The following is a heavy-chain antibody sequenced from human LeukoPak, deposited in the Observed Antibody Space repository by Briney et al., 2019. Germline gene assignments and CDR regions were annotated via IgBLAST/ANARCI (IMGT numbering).Heavy chain of an antibody. D-gene: IGHD3-3*01. CDR3: ARDGPTIFGVVITENAFDP. J-gene: IGHJ5*02. CDR1: GFTFSSCS. V-gene: IGHV3-48*01. Sequence: PGGSLRLSCAASGFTFSSCSMNWVRQAPGKGLEWVSYISSSSSTIYYADSVKGRFTISRDNAKNSLYLQMNSLRAEDTAVYYCARDGPTIFGVVITENAFDPWGQGTLVTVSS. CDR2: ISSSSSTI.